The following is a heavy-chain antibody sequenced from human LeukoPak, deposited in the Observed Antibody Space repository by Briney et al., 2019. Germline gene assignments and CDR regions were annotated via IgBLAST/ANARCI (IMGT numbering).Heavy chain of an antibody. D-gene: IGHD1-1*01. Sequence: PGRSLRLSCAASGFTFSSYGMHWVRQAPGKGLEWVAVIWYDGSNKYDADSVKGRFTISRDNSKNTLYLQMNSLRAEDTAVYYCARAPNWRFDHWGQGTLVTVSS. J-gene: IGHJ4*02. CDR3: ARAPNWRFDH. V-gene: IGHV3-33*01. CDR2: IWYDGSNK. CDR1: GFTFSSYG.